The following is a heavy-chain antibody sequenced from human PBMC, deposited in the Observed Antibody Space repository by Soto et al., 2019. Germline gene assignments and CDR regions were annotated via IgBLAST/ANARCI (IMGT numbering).Heavy chain of an antibody. D-gene: IGHD1-26*01. CDR1: GGTFSSYA. CDR2: IIPIFGTA. CDR3: AKTGATTLPSYWYFDL. Sequence: QVQLVQSGAEVKKSGSSVKVSCKASGGTFSSYAISWVRQAPGQGLEWMGGIIPIFGTANYAQKFQGRVTITADESTSTAYMELSSLRSEDTAVYYCAKTGATTLPSYWYFDLWGRGTLVTVSS. V-gene: IGHV1-69*12. J-gene: IGHJ2*01.